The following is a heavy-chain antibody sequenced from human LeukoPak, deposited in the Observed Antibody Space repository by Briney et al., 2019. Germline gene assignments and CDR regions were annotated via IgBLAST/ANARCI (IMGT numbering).Heavy chain of an antibody. V-gene: IGHV3-30*02. Sequence: PGGSLRLSCAASGFTFRNYGMHWVRRAPGKGREWVAFIRYDGSEKYYADSVKGRFSFSRENSKNTLYLQMSSLRAEDTAVYYCAKGHNYEVDYWGQGTLVTVSS. CDR2: IRYDGSEK. CDR3: AKGHNYEVDY. J-gene: IGHJ4*02. CDR1: GFTFRNYG. D-gene: IGHD3-22*01.